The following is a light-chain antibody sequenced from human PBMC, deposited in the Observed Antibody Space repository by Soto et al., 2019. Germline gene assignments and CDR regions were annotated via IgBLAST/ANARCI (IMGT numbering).Light chain of an antibody. CDR3: QQRSNWPLT. Sequence: EIVFTPSPAPLSSFPGDRVTLSCRASQAVNTRLAWYQHKPGQAPRLLIYLASNRAAGVPARFSGSGSGTDFTLTISDVEPEDFAVYYCQQRSNWPLTFGGGTKVDIK. J-gene: IGKJ4*01. V-gene: IGKV3D-11*01. CDR2: LAS. CDR1: QAVNTR.